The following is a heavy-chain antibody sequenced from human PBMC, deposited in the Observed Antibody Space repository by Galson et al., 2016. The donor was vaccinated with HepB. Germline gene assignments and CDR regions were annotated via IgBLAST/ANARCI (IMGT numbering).Heavy chain of an antibody. CDR1: GFTFSYYG. J-gene: IGHJ4*02. Sequence: SLRLSCAASGFTFSYYGMHWVRQAPGKGLEWVAVIWYDGSNEHHADSVKDRFSISRDNSKDTPFLQLNSLRVEDTAVYYCARGSGMTGTTYIDYWGQGTLVTVSS. D-gene: IGHD1-7*01. CDR2: IWYDGSNE. CDR3: ARGSGMTGTTYIDY. V-gene: IGHV3-33*01.